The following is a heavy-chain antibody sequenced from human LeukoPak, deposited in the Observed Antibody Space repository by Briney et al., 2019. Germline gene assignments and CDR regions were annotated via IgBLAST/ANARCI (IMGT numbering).Heavy chain of an antibody. CDR2: INGDGSSI. CDR1: GFTLVKYW. V-gene: IGHV3-74*01. J-gene: IGHJ4*02. D-gene: IGHD5-12*01. Sequence: GGSLRLSCEASGFTLVKYWMHWVRQAPGKGLVWVSRINGDGSSISYADSVKGRFTISRDNSKNTLYLQMNSLRAEDTAVYYCARGPSGYHNTGGQGTLVTVSS. CDR3: ARGPSGYHNT.